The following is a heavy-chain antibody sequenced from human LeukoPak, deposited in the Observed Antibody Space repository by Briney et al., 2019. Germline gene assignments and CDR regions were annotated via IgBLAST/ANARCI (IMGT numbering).Heavy chain of an antibody. CDR3: VKDPPKYYYGSSGYNKDEYFQH. CDR1: GFTFNIYA. V-gene: IGHV3-23*01. D-gene: IGHD3-22*01. CDR2: ISGNGGGT. J-gene: IGHJ1*01. Sequence: PGGSLRLSCAASGFTFNIYAMTWVRQAPGQGLEWVSGISGNGGGTYYADSVKGRFTISRDNSKNTMYLKMNSLRVEDTAVYYCVKDPPKYYYGSSGYNKDEYFQHWGQGTLVTVSS.